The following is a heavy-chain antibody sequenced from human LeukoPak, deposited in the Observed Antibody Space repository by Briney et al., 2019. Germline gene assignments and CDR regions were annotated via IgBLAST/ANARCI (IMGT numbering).Heavy chain of an antibody. D-gene: IGHD3-22*01. CDR1: GGSISSYY. V-gene: IGHV4-4*09. Sequence: SETLSLTCTVSGGSISSYYWSWIRQPPGKGLEWIGYIYTSGSTKYNPSLKSRVTISGDTSKNQFSLKLSSVTAADAAVYHCARHDDSSGYYYGYFQHWGQGTLVTVS. CDR2: IYTSGST. CDR3: ARHDDSSGYYYGYFQH. J-gene: IGHJ1*01.